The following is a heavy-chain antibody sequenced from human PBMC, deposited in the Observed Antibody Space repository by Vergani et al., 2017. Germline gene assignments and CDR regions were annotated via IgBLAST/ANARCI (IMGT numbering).Heavy chain of an antibody. CDR3: ARDSIAAAGYGFPTDYCFDY. D-gene: IGHD6-13*01. CDR1: GGSISSSSYY. J-gene: IGHJ4*02. CDR2: IYYSGST. Sequence: QLQLQESGPGLVKPSETLSLTCTVSGGSISSSSYYWGWIRQPPGKGLEWIGSIYYSGSTYYNPSLKSRVTISVDTSKNQFSLKLSSVTAADTAVYYCARDSIAAAGYGFPTDYCFDYWGQGTLVTVSS. V-gene: IGHV4-39*02.